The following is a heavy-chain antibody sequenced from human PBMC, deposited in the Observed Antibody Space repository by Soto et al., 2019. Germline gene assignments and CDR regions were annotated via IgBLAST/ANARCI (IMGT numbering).Heavy chain of an antibody. Sequence: ETLSLTCTVSGASVSTGYWSWIRQPPGKGLEWIGYMYNTGSTVYNPSFKSRVTISVDTSKNQFSLKLNSVTAADTAVYYCARDLWGYCGTDCYPLNVWGQGTTVTVS. D-gene: IGHD2-21*02. CDR1: GASVSTGY. J-gene: IGHJ6*02. CDR2: MYNTGST. V-gene: IGHV4-59*02. CDR3: ARDLWGYCGTDCYPLNV.